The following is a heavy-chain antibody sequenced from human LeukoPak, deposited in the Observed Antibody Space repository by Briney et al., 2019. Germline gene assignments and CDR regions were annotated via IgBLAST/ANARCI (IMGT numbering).Heavy chain of an antibody. CDR2: IYYSGST. CDR3: ARGRKLHSRTLLYYYYYYMDV. V-gene: IGHV4-39*01. J-gene: IGHJ6*03. CDR1: GGSISSSSYY. Sequence: PSETLSLTCTVSGGSISSSSYYWGWIRQPPGKGLEWIGSIYYSGSTYYNPSLKSRVTISVDTSKNQFSLKLSSVTAADTAVYYCARGRKLHSRTLLYYYYYYMDVWGKGTTVTVSS. D-gene: IGHD1-26*01.